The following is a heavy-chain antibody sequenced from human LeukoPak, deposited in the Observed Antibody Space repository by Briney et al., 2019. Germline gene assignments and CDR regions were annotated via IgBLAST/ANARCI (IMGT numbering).Heavy chain of an antibody. Sequence: SETLSLTCTVSGGSISSGGSYWSWIRQHPGKGLEWIGYIYYSGSTYYNPSLKSRVTISVDTPKNQFSRKLSSVTAADAAVYYCARAAVADYFDYWGQGTLVTVSS. V-gene: IGHV4-31*03. D-gene: IGHD6-19*01. CDR3: ARAAVADYFDY. J-gene: IGHJ4*02. CDR2: IYYSGST. CDR1: GGSISSGGSY.